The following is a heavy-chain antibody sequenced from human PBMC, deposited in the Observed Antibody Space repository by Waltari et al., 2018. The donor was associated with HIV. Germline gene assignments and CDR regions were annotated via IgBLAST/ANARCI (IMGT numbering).Heavy chain of an antibody. D-gene: IGHD5-18*01. Sequence: QVQLQESGSGLVRPPQTLSLPCTVSGGSIGLGPYSWSWTRQHPGKGLEWIGYIYDSGYTFYNPTLKSRVAMSVETSKNQFSLRLNSVTAADTAVYYCARGWDTARVAGDYFGMDVWGQGTTVTVSS. CDR3: ARGWDTARVAGDYFGMDV. V-gene: IGHV4-31*03. CDR1: GGSIGLGPYS. J-gene: IGHJ6*02. CDR2: IYDSGYT.